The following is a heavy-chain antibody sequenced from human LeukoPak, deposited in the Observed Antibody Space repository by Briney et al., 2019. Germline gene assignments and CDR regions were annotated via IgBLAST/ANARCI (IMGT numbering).Heavy chain of an antibody. CDR3: ARQSGWHRPEAFDY. J-gene: IGHJ4*02. CDR1: GGSISSYY. V-gene: IGHV4-59*08. D-gene: IGHD6-19*01. CDR2: IYYSGST. Sequence: PSETLSLTCTVSGGSISSYYWSWIRQPPGKGLEWIGYIYYSGSTNYNPSLKSRVTISVDTSKNQFSLKLSSVTAADTAVYYCARQSGWHRPEAFDYWGQGTLVTVSS.